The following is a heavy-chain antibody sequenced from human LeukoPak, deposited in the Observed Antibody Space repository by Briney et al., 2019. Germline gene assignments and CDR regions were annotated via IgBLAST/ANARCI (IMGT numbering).Heavy chain of an antibody. CDR2: ISYDGSNK. J-gene: IGHJ4*02. D-gene: IGHD1-26*01. V-gene: IGHV3-30*01. CDR1: GFTFSSYA. Sequence: GGSLRLSCAASGFTFSSYAMHWVRQAPGKGLEWVAVISYDGSNKYYADSVKGRFTISRDNSKNTLYLQMNSLRAEDTAVYYCARERGWYSGSSLLGPLNKWGQGTLVTVSS. CDR3: ARERGWYSGSSLLGPLNK.